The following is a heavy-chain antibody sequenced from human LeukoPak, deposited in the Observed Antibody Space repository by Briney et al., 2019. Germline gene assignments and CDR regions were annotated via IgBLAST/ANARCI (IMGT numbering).Heavy chain of an antibody. CDR1: GYTFTSYY. CDR3: ARDLTPRPRFEYSSSWYLPLDY. Sequence: ASVKVSCKASGYTFTSYYMHWVRQAPGQGLEWMGIINPSGGSTSYAQKFQGRVTMTRDTSTSTVYMELSSLRSGDTAVYYCARDLTPRPRFEYSSSWYLPLDYWGQGTLVTVSS. CDR2: INPSGGST. D-gene: IGHD6-13*01. J-gene: IGHJ4*02. V-gene: IGHV1-46*01.